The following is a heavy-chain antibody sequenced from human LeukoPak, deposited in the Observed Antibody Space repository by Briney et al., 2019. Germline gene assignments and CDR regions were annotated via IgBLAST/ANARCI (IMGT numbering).Heavy chain of an antibody. CDR2: ISWNSGSI. CDR1: GFTFDDYA. D-gene: IGHD5-12*01. CDR3: AKEGGYRGGDFDI. V-gene: IGHV3-9*03. J-gene: IGHJ3*02. Sequence: PGGSLRLSCAASGFTFDDYAMHWVRQAPGKGLEWVSGISWNSGSIGYADSVKGRFTISRDNAKNSLYLQMNSLRAEDMALYYCAKEGGYRGGDFDIWGQGTMVTVSS.